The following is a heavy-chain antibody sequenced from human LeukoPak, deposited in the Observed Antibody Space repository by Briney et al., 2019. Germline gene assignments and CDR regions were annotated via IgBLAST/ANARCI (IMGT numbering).Heavy chain of an antibody. V-gene: IGHV4-34*01. CDR3: ASLLGYCSGNRCPSSANYYYYMDV. D-gene: IGHD2-15*01. CDR1: GGSFSGYY. J-gene: IGHJ6*03. CDR2: IYYSGNT. Sequence: SETLSLTCAVYGGSFSGYYWGWIRQPPGKGLEWIGSIYYSGNTYYNPSLKSRVTTSIDTSKNQFSLKVNSVTAADTAVYYCASLLGYCSGNRCPSSANYYYYMDVWGKGTTVTVSS.